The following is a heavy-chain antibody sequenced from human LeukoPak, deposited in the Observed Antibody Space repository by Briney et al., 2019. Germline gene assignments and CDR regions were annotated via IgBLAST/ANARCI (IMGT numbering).Heavy chain of an antibody. J-gene: IGHJ4*02. CDR2: IGTAGDT. V-gene: IGHV3-13*01. CDR3: ARRAGAYSHPYDY. CDR1: GFTFSSYD. Sequence: GGSLRLSCAASGFTFSSYDMHWVRQATGKGLEWVSAIGTAGDTYYPGSVKGRFTISRDNSKNTLYLQMNSLRAEDTAVYYCARRAGAYSHPYDYWGQGTLVTVSS. D-gene: IGHD4/OR15-4a*01.